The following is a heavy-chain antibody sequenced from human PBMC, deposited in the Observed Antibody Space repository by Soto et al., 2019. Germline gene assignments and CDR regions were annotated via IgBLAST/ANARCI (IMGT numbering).Heavy chain of an antibody. CDR1: GFTFSSYS. CDR3: ARARTVTILNWFDP. V-gene: IGHV3-48*02. D-gene: IGHD4-17*01. J-gene: IGHJ5*02. CDR2: ISSSSSTI. Sequence: GGSLRLSCAASGFTFSSYSMNWVRQAPGKGLEWVSYISSSSSTIYYADSVKGRFTISRDNAKNSLYLQMNSLRDEDTAVYYCARARTVTILNWFDPWGQGTLVTVSS.